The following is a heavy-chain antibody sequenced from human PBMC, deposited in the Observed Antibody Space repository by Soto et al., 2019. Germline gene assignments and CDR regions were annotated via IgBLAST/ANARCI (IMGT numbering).Heavy chain of an antibody. V-gene: IGHV1-69*13. Sequence: ASVKVSCKASGGTFSSYAISWVRQAPGQGLEWMGGIIPIFGTANYAQKFQGRVTITADESTSTAYMELSSLRSEDTAVYYCAGVIAAAGNEFDYWGQGTLVTVSS. J-gene: IGHJ4*02. CDR1: GGTFSSYA. CDR2: IIPIFGTA. D-gene: IGHD6-13*01. CDR3: AGVIAAAGNEFDY.